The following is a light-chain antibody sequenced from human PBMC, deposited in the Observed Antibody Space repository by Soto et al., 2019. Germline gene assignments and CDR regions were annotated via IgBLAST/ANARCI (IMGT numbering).Light chain of an antibody. J-gene: IGKJ4*01. CDR2: KAY. CDR1: QSISTW. CDR3: QQYDSFLS. V-gene: IGKV1-5*03. Sequence: DIQMTQSPSTLSASVGDRAIITCRASQSISTWVAWYQQKPGKAPKLLSSKAYSLESGVPSRFSGSGSGTEFTLTISSLQPDDFATYYCQQYDSFLSFGGGTKVEIK.